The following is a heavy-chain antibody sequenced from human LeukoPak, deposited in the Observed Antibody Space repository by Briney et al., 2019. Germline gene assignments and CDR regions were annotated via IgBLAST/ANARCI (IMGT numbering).Heavy chain of an antibody. Sequence: SETLSLTCTVSGGSINTPNYYWGWIRQTPGKGLEWIGNIFYSGGTYYSPSLTSRVTISLDTSRNQFSLKLNSVTAADTAVYYCARQSSGWPFDYWGQGTLVTVSS. CDR3: ARQSSGWPFDY. CDR2: IFYSGGT. D-gene: IGHD6-19*01. J-gene: IGHJ4*02. CDR1: GGSINTPNYY. V-gene: IGHV4-39*07.